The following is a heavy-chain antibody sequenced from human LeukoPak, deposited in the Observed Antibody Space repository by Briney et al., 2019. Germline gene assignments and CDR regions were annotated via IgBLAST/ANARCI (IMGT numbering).Heavy chain of an antibody. D-gene: IGHD3-9*01. CDR1: GGSFSGYY. Sequence: SETLSLTCAVYGGSFSGYYWSWIRQPPGKGLEWIGEINHSGSTNYNPSLKSRVTISVDTSKNRFSLKLSSVTAADTAVYYCARGLTYYGILSGLDYWGQGTLVTVSS. CDR3: ARGLTYYGILSGLDY. J-gene: IGHJ4*02. CDR2: INHSGST. V-gene: IGHV4-34*01.